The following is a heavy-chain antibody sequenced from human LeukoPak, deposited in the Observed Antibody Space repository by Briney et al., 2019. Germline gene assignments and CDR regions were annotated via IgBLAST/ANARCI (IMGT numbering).Heavy chain of an antibody. CDR1: GFTFSSYA. CDR2: ISYDGSNK. J-gene: IGHJ5*02. Sequence: PGGSLRLSCAASGFTFSSYAMHWVRQAPGKGLEWVAVISYDGSNKYYADSVKGRFTISRDNSKNTLYLQMNSLRAEDTAVYYCAKDTAHYYYDSSGPRFDPWGQGTLVTVSS. CDR3: AKDTAHYYYDSSGPRFDP. D-gene: IGHD3-22*01. V-gene: IGHV3-30-3*01.